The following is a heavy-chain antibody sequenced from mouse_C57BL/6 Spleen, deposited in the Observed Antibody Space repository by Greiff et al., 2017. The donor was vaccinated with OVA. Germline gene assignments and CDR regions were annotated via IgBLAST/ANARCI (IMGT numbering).Heavy chain of an antibody. Sequence: QVQLKHPGAELVKPGASVKLSCKASAYTFTTYPIEWLKRNHGRSLEWIGIFHPYNDVTKYNEKFKGKATLTVEKSSSTVYLELSRLTSDDSAVYYCARRDYDDYFDYWGQGTTLTVSS. D-gene: IGHD2-4*01. CDR3: ARRDYDDYFDY. V-gene: IGHV1-47*01. CDR2: FHPYNDVT. J-gene: IGHJ2*01. CDR1: AYTFTTYP.